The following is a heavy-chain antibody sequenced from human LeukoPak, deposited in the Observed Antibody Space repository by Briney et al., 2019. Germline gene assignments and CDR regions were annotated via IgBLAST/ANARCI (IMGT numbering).Heavy chain of an antibody. CDR3: AELGITMIGGV. J-gene: IGHJ6*04. Sequence: GGSLRLSCAASGFAFNSYTMHWVRQAPGKGLEWVSCISTSGSYTYYADSVKGRFTVSRDNAKNSLYLQMNSLRAEDTAVYYCAELGITMIGGVWGKGTTVTISS. CDR2: ISTSGSYT. V-gene: IGHV3-21*01. D-gene: IGHD3-10*02. CDR1: GFAFNSYT.